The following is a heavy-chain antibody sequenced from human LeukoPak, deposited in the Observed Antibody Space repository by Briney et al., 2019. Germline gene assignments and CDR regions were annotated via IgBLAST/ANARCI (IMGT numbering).Heavy chain of an antibody. V-gene: IGHV3-53*01. CDR1: GFTVSSNY. Sequence: GGSLRLSCAASGFTVSSNYMSWVRQAPGRGLEWVSVIYTVGNTYYAESVKGRFTISRDNSKNTLYLQMNSLRAEDTAVYYCAKDWSRGYCSGGSCYFDNYFDYWGQGTLVTVSS. CDR3: AKDWSRGYCSGGSCYFDNYFDY. D-gene: IGHD2-15*01. J-gene: IGHJ4*02. CDR2: IYTVGNT.